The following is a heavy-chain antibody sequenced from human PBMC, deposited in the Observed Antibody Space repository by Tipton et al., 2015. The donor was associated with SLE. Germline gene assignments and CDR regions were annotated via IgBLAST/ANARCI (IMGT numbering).Heavy chain of an antibody. CDR1: GYTFTGYY. D-gene: IGHD6-13*01. J-gene: IGHJ6*02. Sequence: QSGAEVKKPGASVKVSCKASGYTFTGYYMHWVRQAPGQGLEWMGWINPNSGGTNYAQMFQGRVTMTRETSISQAYMELSRLRSNDTAVYYCARATFIAAAERRDYYYGIDVWGQGTTVTVSS. V-gene: IGHV1-2*02. CDR2: INPNSGGT. CDR3: ARATFIAAAERRDYYYGIDV.